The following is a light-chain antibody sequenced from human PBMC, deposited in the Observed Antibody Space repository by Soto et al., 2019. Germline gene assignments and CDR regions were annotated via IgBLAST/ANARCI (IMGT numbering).Light chain of an antibody. CDR1: QSVNSH. J-gene: IGKJ5*01. V-gene: IGKV3-15*01. Sequence: IVMTQSPATLPVSPGERATLSCRTSQSVNSHLAWYQQRPGQAPRLLIYGASTRATGVPARFSGSGSGTEFALTISSLQSEDFGVYYCQQYNEWPPITFGQGTRLEIK. CDR2: GAS. CDR3: QQYNEWPPIT.